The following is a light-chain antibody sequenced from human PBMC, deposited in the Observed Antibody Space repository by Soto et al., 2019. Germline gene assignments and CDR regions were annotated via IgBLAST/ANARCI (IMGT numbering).Light chain of an antibody. CDR2: GAS. CDR3: QQYNNWPSPFT. Sequence: EIVMTQSPATLSVSPGERATLSCRASQSVSSNLAWYQQKPGQAPRLLIYGASTRATGIPARFSSSGSGTEFTLTISSLQSEDFAVYYCQQYNNWPSPFTFGPGTKVDIK. V-gene: IGKV3-15*01. J-gene: IGKJ3*01. CDR1: QSVSSN.